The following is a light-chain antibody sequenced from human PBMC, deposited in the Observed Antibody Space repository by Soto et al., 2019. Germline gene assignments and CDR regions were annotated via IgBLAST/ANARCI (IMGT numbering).Light chain of an antibody. CDR1: SSDVGGYNY. Sequence: QSVLTQPASVSGSPGQSITISCTGTSSDVGGYNYVPWYQQHPGKAPKLMIYDVSNRPSGVSNRFSGSKSGNTASLTISGLQAEDEADYYSSSYTSSSTYVFGTGTKVTVL. J-gene: IGLJ1*01. CDR2: DVS. CDR3: SSYTSSSTYV. V-gene: IGLV2-14*01.